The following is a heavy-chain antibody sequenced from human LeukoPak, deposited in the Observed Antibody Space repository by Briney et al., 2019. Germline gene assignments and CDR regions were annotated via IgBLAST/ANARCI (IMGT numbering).Heavy chain of an antibody. CDR3: ARDRDSSSWKTEFGY. V-gene: IGHV1-18*01. J-gene: IGHJ4*02. Sequence: SVTVSCQASGYTLTSYGISWLRQAPGQGLEWMGLINAYNCNTNYAQKLQGRVTMTTDTTTSTAYMELRSLRSDDTAVYYCARDRDSSSWKTEFGYWGQGTLVTVSS. CDR2: INAYNCNT. CDR1: GYTLTSYG. D-gene: IGHD6-13*01.